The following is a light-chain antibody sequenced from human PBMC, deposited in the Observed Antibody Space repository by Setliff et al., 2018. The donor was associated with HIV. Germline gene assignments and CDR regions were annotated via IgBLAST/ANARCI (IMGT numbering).Light chain of an antibody. CDR3: CSYAGSSTYV. CDR2: EVN. J-gene: IGLJ1*01. CDR1: SSDVGGYDY. V-gene: IGLV2-23*02. Sequence: QSALAQPASVSGSPGQSITISCTGTSSDVGGYDYVSWYQQHPGKAPKLMISEVNKRPSGVSNRFSGSKSGNTASLTISGLQAEDEADYYCCSYAGSSTYVFGTGTK.